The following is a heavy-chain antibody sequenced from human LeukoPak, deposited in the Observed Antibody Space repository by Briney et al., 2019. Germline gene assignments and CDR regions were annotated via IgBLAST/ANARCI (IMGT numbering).Heavy chain of an antibody. CDR2: IYYTGST. V-gene: IGHV4-39*01. J-gene: IGHJ4*02. Sequence: PSETLSLTCTVSGGSIGSSNYYWGWIRQPPGKGLEWIGSIYYTGSTYYNPSLKSRVTISVDTSKNQSSLKLSSVTAADTAVYFCAGQGQHNYGYPFVDYWGQGTLVTVSS. CDR3: AGQGQHNYGYPFVDY. D-gene: IGHD5-18*01. CDR1: GGSIGSSNYY.